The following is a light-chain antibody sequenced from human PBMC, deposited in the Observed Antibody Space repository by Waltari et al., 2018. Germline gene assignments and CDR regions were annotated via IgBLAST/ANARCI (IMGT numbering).Light chain of an antibody. Sequence: EVVLTQSPATLSLSPGERATLPCRASENVKGHLAWYQEKPGQAPRPLLHDTSSRATCVPARFSGSGSGTDFPLTINSLEPEDFAIYYCQQRNDWPPWTFGQGTKVETK. CDR2: DTS. V-gene: IGKV3-11*01. CDR3: QQRNDWPPWT. CDR1: ENVKGH. J-gene: IGKJ1*01.